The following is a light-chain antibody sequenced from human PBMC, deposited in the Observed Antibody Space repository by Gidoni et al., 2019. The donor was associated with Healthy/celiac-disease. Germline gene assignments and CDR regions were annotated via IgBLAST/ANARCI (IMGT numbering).Light chain of an antibody. CDR1: SSDVGCYNY. Sequence: QSALTQPASVAESPGQSITISCTGTSSDVGCYNYVSWYQQHPGKAPKLMIYEVSNRPSGVSNRFSGSKSGNTASLTISGLQAEDEADYYCSSYTSSSTSYVFGTGTKVTVL. CDR3: SSYTSSSTSYV. V-gene: IGLV2-14*01. CDR2: EVS. J-gene: IGLJ1*01.